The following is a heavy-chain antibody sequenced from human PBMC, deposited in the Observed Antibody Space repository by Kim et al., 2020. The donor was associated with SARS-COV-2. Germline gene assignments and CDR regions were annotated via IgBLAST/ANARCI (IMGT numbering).Heavy chain of an antibody. CDR3: AKELRMTTRASGGVFFDY. J-gene: IGHJ4*02. CDR2: ISGGGGST. D-gene: IGHD4-17*01. CDR1: GFTFTNYA. Sequence: GGSLRLSCVASGFTFTNYAMNWVRQAPGKGLEWVSGISGGGGSTYYADSVKGRFTISRDSSKNMVYLQMNSLRAEDTAVYYCAKELRMTTRASGGVFFDYWGQGTLVTVSS. V-gene: IGHV3-23*01.